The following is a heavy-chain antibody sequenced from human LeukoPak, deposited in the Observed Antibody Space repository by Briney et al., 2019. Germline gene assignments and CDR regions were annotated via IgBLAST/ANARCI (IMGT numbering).Heavy chain of an antibody. CDR3: ARLGSYHDF. D-gene: IGHD1-26*01. CDR2: IHTSGES. CDR1: DYSIRNGYY. Sequence: PSETLSLTCTVSDYSIRNGYYWAWMRQSPEKGLEWMGHIHTSGESRYYPSLKSRLTMSIDASRNQLSLKLTSVTAADTAVYFCARLGSYHDFWGQGALVTVSS. J-gene: IGHJ4*02. V-gene: IGHV4-38-2*02.